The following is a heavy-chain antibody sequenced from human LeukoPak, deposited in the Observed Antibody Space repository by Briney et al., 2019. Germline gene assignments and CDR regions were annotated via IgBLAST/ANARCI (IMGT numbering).Heavy chain of an antibody. Sequence: PTGGSLRLSCAASGFTFGDYAMYWVRQVPGKGLEWVSLISGDGGRTYYGDSVTGRFTISRDNSKNSLYLQMNSLRTEDTAFYYCAKDVRCSSNTCGDAFDVWGQGTMVTVSS. V-gene: IGHV3-43*02. J-gene: IGHJ3*01. D-gene: IGHD2-2*01. CDR3: AKDVRCSSNTCGDAFDV. CDR1: GFTFGDYA. CDR2: ISGDGGRT.